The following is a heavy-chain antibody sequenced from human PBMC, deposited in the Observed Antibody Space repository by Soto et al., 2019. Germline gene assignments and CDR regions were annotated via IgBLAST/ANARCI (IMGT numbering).Heavy chain of an antibody. CDR1: GFTFSSYG. Sequence: GGSLRLSCAASGFTFSSYGMHWVRQAPGKGLEWVAVIWYDGSNKYYADSVKGRFTISRDNSKNTLYLQMNSLRAEDTAVYYCARDGQPPNGYYDSSGPGGYYYYGMDVWGQGTTVTVSS. J-gene: IGHJ6*02. CDR3: ARDGQPPNGYYDSSGPGGYYYYGMDV. D-gene: IGHD3-22*01. V-gene: IGHV3-33*01. CDR2: IWYDGSNK.